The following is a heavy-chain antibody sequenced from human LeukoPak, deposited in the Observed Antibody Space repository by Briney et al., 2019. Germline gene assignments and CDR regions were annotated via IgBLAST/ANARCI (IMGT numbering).Heavy chain of an antibody. D-gene: IGHD5-24*01. Sequence: GGSLRLSCAASGFTFSNYAMSWVRQAPGRGLEWVSAVDRSSDSTYYAESVKGRFTVSRDNSKSTLFLEMNSLRAEDTAVYYCAKDPPRGDGYQPNFFDSWGQGTPVTVSS. V-gene: IGHV3-23*01. J-gene: IGHJ4*02. CDR1: GFTFSNYA. CDR2: VDRSSDST. CDR3: AKDPPRGDGYQPNFFDS.